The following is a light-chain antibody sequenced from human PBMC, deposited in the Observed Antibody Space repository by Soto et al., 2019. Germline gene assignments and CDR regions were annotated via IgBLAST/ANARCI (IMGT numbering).Light chain of an antibody. CDR2: AAS. CDR1: QGIRSF. V-gene: IGKV1-9*01. Sequence: DIQLTQSPSFLSASVGDRVTITCRASQGIRSFLAWYQQKPGKAPKLLIYAASTWQSGVPSRFSGSGSGTEFALTISSLQPEDFATYYCQQLNSYPRTFGQGTKVEIK. J-gene: IGKJ1*01. CDR3: QQLNSYPRT.